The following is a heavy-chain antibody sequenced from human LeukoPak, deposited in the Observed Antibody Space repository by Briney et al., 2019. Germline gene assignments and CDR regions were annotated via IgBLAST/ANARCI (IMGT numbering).Heavy chain of an antibody. Sequence: PGGSLRLSCAASGFTFDDYAMHWVRQAPGKGLEWVSGISWNSGSIGYADSVKGRFTISRDNAKNSLYLQMNSLRAEDTAVYYCARERDGYKTPAFGYWGQGTLVTVSS. CDR2: ISWNSGSI. J-gene: IGHJ4*02. CDR1: GFTFDDYA. V-gene: IGHV3-9*01. CDR3: ARERDGYKTPAFGY. D-gene: IGHD5-24*01.